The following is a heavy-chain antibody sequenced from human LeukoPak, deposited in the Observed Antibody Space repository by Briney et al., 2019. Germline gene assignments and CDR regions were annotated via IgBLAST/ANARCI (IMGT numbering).Heavy chain of an antibody. CDR2: IRYDGSNK. CDR3: ANSQQLVLDY. CDR1: GFTFSSYG. J-gene: IGHJ4*02. V-gene: IGHV3-30*02. Sequence: PGGSLRLSCAASGFTFSSYGMHWVRQAPGKGLEWVAFIRYDGSNKYYADSVKGRFTISRDNSKNTLCLQMNSLRAEDTAVYYCANSQQLVLDYWGQGTLVTVSS. D-gene: IGHD6-13*01.